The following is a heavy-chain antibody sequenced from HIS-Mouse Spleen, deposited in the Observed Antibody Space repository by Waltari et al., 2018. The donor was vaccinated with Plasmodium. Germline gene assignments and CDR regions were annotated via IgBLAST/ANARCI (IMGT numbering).Heavy chain of an antibody. V-gene: IGHV4-34*01. D-gene: IGHD3-10*01. CDR3: ASSGSGSYYY. J-gene: IGHJ4*02. CDR1: GGSVSGYY. Sequence: QVQLQQWGAGLLKPSETLSLTCAVYGGSVSGYYWSWIRQPPGKGLEWIGEINHSGSNNYNPALKSRVTISVDTSKNQFSLKLSSVTAADTAVYYCASSGSGSYYYWGQGTLVTVSS. CDR2: INHSGSN.